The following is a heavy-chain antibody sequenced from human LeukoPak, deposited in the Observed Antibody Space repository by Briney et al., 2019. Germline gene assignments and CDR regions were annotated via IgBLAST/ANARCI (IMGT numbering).Heavy chain of an antibody. D-gene: IGHD6-19*01. J-gene: IGHJ4*02. Sequence: GGSLRLSCAASGFTFSRYGMHWVRQAPGKGLEWVSAISGSGGSTYYADSVKGRFTISRDNSKNTLYLQMNSLRAEDTAVYYCAKSSSGWYSFDYWGQGTLVTVSS. V-gene: IGHV3-23*01. CDR1: GFTFSRYG. CDR3: AKSSSGWYSFDY. CDR2: ISGSGGST.